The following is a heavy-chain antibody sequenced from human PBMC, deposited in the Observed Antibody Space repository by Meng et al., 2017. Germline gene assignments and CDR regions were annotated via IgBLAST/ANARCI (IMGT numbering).Heavy chain of an antibody. CDR1: GFTFSSYG. CDR3: ARGLSTTYWYFDL. J-gene: IGHJ2*01. D-gene: IGHD2/OR15-2a*01. V-gene: IGHV3-33*01. Sequence: VHLGGSGGGLVQPGRSLRLSCAASGFTFSSYGMHWVRQAPGKGLEWVAVIWYDGSNKYYADSVKGRFTISRDNSKNTLYLQMNSLRAEDTAVYYCARGLSTTYWYFDLWGRGTLVTVSS. CDR2: IWYDGSNK.